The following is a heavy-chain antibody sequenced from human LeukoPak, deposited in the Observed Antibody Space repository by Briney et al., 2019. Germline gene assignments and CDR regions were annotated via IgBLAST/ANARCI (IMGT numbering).Heavy chain of an antibody. J-gene: IGHJ4*02. CDR3: ARDPPLGSCSTISCPHLDY. Sequence: GGSLRLSCAAFEFTFSNYWMSWVRQAPGKGLGWVSSISSSSSFIYYADSVKGRFTISRDNAKNSLYLQMNSLRAEDTAVYYCARDPPLGSCSTISCPHLDYWGQGTLVTVSS. CDR1: EFTFSNYW. D-gene: IGHD2-2*01. V-gene: IGHV3-21*01. CDR2: ISSSSSFI.